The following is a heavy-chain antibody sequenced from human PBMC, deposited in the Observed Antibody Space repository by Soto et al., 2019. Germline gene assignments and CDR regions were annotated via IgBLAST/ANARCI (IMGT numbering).Heavy chain of an antibody. V-gene: IGHV1-18*01. CDR2: ISTYNGNT. CDR1: GYSFTTSG. Sequence: QVQLVQSGAEVKMPGASVKVSCRASGYSFTTSGITWVRQAPGQGLEWMGWISTYNGNTNYAHKIQDRLILTSDTSTSTAYMELRSLRSDDKAIYYCARRLYGDYDYWGQGTLVTVSS. CDR3: ARRLYGDYDY. D-gene: IGHD4-17*01. J-gene: IGHJ4*02.